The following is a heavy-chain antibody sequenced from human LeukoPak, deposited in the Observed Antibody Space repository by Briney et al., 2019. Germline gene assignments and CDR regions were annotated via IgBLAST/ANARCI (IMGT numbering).Heavy chain of an antibody. CDR2: INHSGST. CDR1: GGSFSGYY. D-gene: IGHD2-15*01. V-gene: IGHV4-34*01. CDR3: ARGPLGYCSGGSCDGGWFDP. J-gene: IGHJ5*02. Sequence: SETLSLTCAVYGGSFSGYYWSWIRQPPGKGLEWIGEINHSGSTNYNPSLKSRVTISVDMSKNQFSLKLSSVTAADTAVYYCARGPLGYCSGGSCDGGWFDPWGQGTLVTVSS.